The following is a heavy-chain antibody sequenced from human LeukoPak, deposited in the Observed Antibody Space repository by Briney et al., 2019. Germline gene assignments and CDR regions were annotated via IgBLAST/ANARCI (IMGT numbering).Heavy chain of an antibody. J-gene: IGHJ4*02. CDR1: GFTFSTYG. V-gene: IGHV3-23*01. CDR3: AKDYFVSGTFGYYDD. CDR2: ISGSGGST. D-gene: IGHD3-10*01. Sequence: GGSLRLSCAASGFTFSTYGTSWVRQAPGQGLEWVSEISGSGGSTFYADSVKGRFTISRDNSKNTLYLQMNSLRAEDTAVYYCAKDYFVSGTFGYYDDWGQGTLVTVFS.